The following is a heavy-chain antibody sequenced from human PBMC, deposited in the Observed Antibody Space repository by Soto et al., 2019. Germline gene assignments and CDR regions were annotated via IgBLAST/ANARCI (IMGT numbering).Heavy chain of an antibody. D-gene: IGHD3-10*02. CDR1: GDSTIGIYH. CDR2: IYHTGTT. Sequence: SETLSLTYAGSGDSTIGIYHWAWIRQSPGRGLEWIASIYHTGTTYYTPSLESRVTISVDTSKNQFSLRLSSVTAADSAVYFCARTDNVCPYPHCGQGNLVT. CDR3: ARTDNVCPYPH. V-gene: IGHV4-38-2*01. J-gene: IGHJ4*02.